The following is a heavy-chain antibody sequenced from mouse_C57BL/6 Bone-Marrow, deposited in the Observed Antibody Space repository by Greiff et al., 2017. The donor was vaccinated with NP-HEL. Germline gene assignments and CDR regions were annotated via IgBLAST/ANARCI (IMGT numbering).Heavy chain of an antibody. J-gene: IGHJ3*01. CDR2: IDPNSGGT. D-gene: IGHD2-3*01. V-gene: IGHV1-72*01. CDR1: GYTFTSYW. Sequence: QVQLKQPGAELVKPGASVKLSCKASGYTFTSYWMHWVKQGPGRGLEWSGRIDPNSGGTKYNEKFKSKATLTVDKPSSTAYLQLSSLTSEDSAVYYCAREARYEGYPAWFAYWGQGTLVTVSS. CDR3: AREARYEGYPAWFAY.